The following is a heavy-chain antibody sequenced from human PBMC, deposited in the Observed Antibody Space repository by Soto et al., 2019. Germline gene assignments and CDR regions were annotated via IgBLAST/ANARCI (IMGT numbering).Heavy chain of an antibody. D-gene: IGHD1-1*01. Sequence: SETLSLTCSVSGDSISNLDYFWAWIRQPPGQALEYIGYIYKSATTYYNPSFESRVAISVDTSKSQFSLNVTSVTAADTAVYFCARARYCPTARSFPNCFDSWGQGALVTVSS. J-gene: IGHJ5*01. CDR2: IYKSATT. CDR1: GDSISNLDYF. CDR3: ARARYCPTARSFPNCFDS. V-gene: IGHV4-30-4*01.